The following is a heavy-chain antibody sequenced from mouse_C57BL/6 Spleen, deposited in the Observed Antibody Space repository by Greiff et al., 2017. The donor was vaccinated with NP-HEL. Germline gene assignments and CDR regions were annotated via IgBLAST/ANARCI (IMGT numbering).Heavy chain of an antibody. Sequence: VQLQQPGAELVQPGASVKLSFPSSFYTFPISFLPLFPPLPFLCLSLLGRIDPNRGGTKYNEKFKSKATLTVDKPSSTAYMQLSSLTSEDSAVYYCARERDYDGYLYYAMDYWGQGTSVTVSS. CDR2: IDPNRGGT. D-gene: IGHD2-3*01. V-gene: IGHV1-72*01. CDR3: ARERDYDGYLYYAMDY. CDR1: FYTFPISF. J-gene: IGHJ4*01.